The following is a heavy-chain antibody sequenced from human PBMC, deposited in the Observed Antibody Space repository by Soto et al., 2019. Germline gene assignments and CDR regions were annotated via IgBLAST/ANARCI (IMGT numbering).Heavy chain of an antibody. J-gene: IGHJ4*02. Sequence: QVQLVESGGGVVQPGRSMRLSCAASGFTFSSYGMHWVRQAPGKGLEWVAVIWYDGSNKYYADSVKGRFTISRDNSKNTLYLQMNRLRAEATYVYYCARDRRNYDILTGYPEYYFDYWGQGTMVTVSS. CDR3: ARDRRNYDILTGYPEYYFDY. CDR2: IWYDGSNK. V-gene: IGHV3-33*01. D-gene: IGHD3-9*01. CDR1: GFTFSSYG.